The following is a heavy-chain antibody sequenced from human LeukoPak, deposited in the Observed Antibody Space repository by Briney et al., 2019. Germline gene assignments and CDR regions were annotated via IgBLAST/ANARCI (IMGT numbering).Heavy chain of an antibody. CDR1: GGSISSGTYY. V-gene: IGHV4-61*01. CDR3: ARGPHSYGSGRGEYFQH. D-gene: IGHD3-10*01. Sequence: PSQTLSLTCTVSGGSISSGTYYWTWIRQPPGKGLEWIGYIYYSGSTNYNPSLKSRVTISVDTSNNQFSLKMTSVTAADTAVYYCARGPHSYGSGRGEYFQHWGQGTLVTVSS. J-gene: IGHJ1*01. CDR2: IYYSGST.